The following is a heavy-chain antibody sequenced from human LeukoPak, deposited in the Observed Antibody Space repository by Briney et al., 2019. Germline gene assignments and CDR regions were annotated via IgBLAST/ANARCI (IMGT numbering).Heavy chain of an antibody. D-gene: IGHD2-21*02. CDR1: GFTFSSYA. V-gene: IGHV3-23*01. CDR3: AKSHIVVVTAILDWYFDL. J-gene: IGHJ2*01. CDR2: ISGSGGST. Sequence: GGSLRLSCAASGFTFSSYAMSWVRQAPGKGLEWVSAISGSGGSTYYADSVKGRFTISRDNSKNTLYLQMNSLRAEDTAVYYCAKSHIVVVTAILDWYFDLWGRGTLVTVSS.